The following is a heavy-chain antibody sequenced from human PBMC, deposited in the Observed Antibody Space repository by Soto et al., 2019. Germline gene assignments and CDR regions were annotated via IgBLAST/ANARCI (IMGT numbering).Heavy chain of an antibody. Sequence: SVKVSCKASGGTFSSYAISWVRQAPGQGLEWMGGIIPIFGTANYAQKFQGRVTITADESTSTAYMELSSLRSGDTAVYYCAGDLMKYDYYYYGTDVWGQGNTGTV. CDR2: IIPIFGTA. J-gene: IGHJ6*02. CDR3: AGDLMKYDYYYYGTDV. D-gene: IGHD3-3*01. V-gene: IGHV1-69*13. CDR1: GGTFSSYA.